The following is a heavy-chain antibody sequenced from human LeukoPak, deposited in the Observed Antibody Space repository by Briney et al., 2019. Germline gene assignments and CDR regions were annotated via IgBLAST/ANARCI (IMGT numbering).Heavy chain of an antibody. J-gene: IGHJ4*02. CDR2: IYHSGST. CDR1: GGSISSGGYS. V-gene: IGHV4-30-2*01. CDR3: ARGLTEYSSSWYIYY. D-gene: IGHD6-13*01. Sequence: SQTLSLTCAVSGGSISSGGYSWSWIRQPPGKGLEWIGYIYHSGSTYYNPSLKSRVTISVDRSKNQFSLKLSSVTAADTAVYYCARGLTEYSSSWYIYYWGQGTLVTVSS.